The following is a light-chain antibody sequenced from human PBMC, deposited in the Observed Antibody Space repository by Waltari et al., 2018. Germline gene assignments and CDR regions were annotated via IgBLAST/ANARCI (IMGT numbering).Light chain of an antibody. V-gene: IGLV1-51*01. CDR3: GTWDSSLSVGV. CDR1: SPHIGNNY. CDR2: ENN. Sequence: SVLTQPPSVPAAPGQTVTISCCGSSPHIGNNYVSQYQQCPGPAPKLLIYENNKRPSGTPDRFSGSKSGTSATLDIHGLQTGDEANYYCGTWDSSLSVGVLGGGTKVTVL. J-gene: IGLJ2*01.